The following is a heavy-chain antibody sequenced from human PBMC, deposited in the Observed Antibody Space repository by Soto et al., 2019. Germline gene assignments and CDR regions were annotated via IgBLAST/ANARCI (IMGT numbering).Heavy chain of an antibody. CDR2: ISPKSGGT. CDR1: GYTFTGYY. V-gene: IGHV1-2*02. Sequence: QVKLVQSGAEVKESGASVKVSCKASGYTFTGYYIHWVRQAPGQGLEWVGEISPKSGGTRYAQKFQGRVTITQATSITTVYMELSNLSPDDTAVYYCGRGRSGEIVVFYWGKGTLVTVHS. CDR3: GRGRSGEIVVFY. D-gene: IGHD1-26*01. J-gene: IGHJ4*02.